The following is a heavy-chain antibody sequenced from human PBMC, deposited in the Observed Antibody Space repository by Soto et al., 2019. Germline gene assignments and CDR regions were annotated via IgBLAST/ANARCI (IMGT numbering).Heavy chain of an antibody. CDR3: ARDRLVEMATKNYYYYGMDV. D-gene: IGHD5-12*01. CDR1: GGSISSGGYY. CDR2: IYYSGST. J-gene: IGHJ6*02. Sequence: QVQLQESGPGLVKPSQTLSLTCTVSGGSISSGGYYWSWIRQHPGKGLEWIGYIYYSGSTYYNPSLKSRVTLSVDTSKNQFALQLSSVTAADTAVYYCARDRLVEMATKNYYYYGMDVWGQGTTVTVSS. V-gene: IGHV4-31*03.